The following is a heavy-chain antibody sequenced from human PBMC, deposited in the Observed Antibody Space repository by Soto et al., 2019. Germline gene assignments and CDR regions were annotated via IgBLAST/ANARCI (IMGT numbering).Heavy chain of an antibody. CDR2: IDPSDSDT. Sequence: PGESLKISCKGSGYSFTSYWISWVRQMPGKGLEWMGRIDPSDSDTKYNPSFQGQVTISADKSITTTYLQWCSLKASDTAIYYCAASIFYYGMDVWGQGTTVTVSS. CDR3: AASIFYYGMDV. CDR1: GYSFTSYW. V-gene: IGHV5-10-1*04. J-gene: IGHJ6*02.